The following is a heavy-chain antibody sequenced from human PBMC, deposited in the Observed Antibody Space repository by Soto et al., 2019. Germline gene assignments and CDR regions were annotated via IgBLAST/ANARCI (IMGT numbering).Heavy chain of an antibody. V-gene: IGHV3-21*01. CDR1: GFTFSTYT. J-gene: IGHJ4*02. D-gene: IGHD1-26*01. CDR3: AREDGVVGSSTAFDH. Sequence: EVQVVESGGGLVKPGGSLRLSCVFSGFTFSTYTMNWVRQAPGKGLEWVSSINGRSNYVYYADSVKGRFTISRDNAKNSLYLQMNRLQAEDTAIYYCAREDGVVGSSTAFDHWGRGTLFTVSS. CDR2: INGRSNYV.